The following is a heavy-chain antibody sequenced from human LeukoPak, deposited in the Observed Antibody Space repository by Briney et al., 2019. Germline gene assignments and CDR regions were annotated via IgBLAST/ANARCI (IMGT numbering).Heavy chain of an antibody. CDR1: GGSISSGGYY. J-gene: IGHJ6*01. CDR3: SSYGVYGSIYYYYGMDV. CDR2: IYYSGST. V-gene: IGHV4-31*03. D-gene: IGHD4-17*01. Sequence: PSQTLSLSCTVSGGSISSGGYYWSWNPQHPGKGLEWFSYIYYSGSTYYNPSLKSRVTISVDTSKNQFSLKLSSATAADTAVYYCSSYGVYGSIYYYYGMDVWGQGTTVTVSS.